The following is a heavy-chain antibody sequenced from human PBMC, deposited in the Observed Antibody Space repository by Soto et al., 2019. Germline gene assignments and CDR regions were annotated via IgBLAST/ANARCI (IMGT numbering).Heavy chain of an antibody. D-gene: IGHD2-2*01. CDR2: IKRDGSTT. J-gene: IGHJ4*02. V-gene: IGHV3-74*01. CDR1: GFTFSDYW. CDR3: ARCSTANCYVPEY. Sequence: GSLRLSCAASGFTFSDYWMHWVRQAPGKGLEWVSRIKRDGSTTNYADSVKGRFTISRDNAKNTLYLEMNSLRVEDTADYYCARCSTANCYVPEYWGQGTRVTVSS.